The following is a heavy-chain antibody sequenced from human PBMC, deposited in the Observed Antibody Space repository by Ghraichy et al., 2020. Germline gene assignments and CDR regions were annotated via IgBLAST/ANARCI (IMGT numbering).Heavy chain of an antibody. V-gene: IGHV4-59*02. CDR1: GGSVRNYY. Sequence: SETLSLTCTVSGGSVRNYYWCWIRQPQGKGLEWNGYIHYSESTNYNPSLKSRVTISVDKSKNQFYLKVNSVTTADTAVYFCARAYQSGCFDYWGQGTLVTVSS. CDR2: IHYSEST. J-gene: IGHJ4*02. CDR3: ARAYQSGCFDY. D-gene: IGHD6-19*01.